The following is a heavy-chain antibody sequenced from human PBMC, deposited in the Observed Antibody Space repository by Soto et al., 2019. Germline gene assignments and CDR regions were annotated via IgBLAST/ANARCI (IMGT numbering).Heavy chain of an antibody. CDR3: AKRGSLEMLLAWFDP. D-gene: IGHD2-15*01. V-gene: IGHV3-23*01. CDR1: GFTFNTYA. J-gene: IGHJ5*02. Sequence: GGSLRLSCAASGFTFNTYAMSWVRQSPGKGLEWVSTISGSGGSTYYADSVKGRFTISRDNSKSTLYLQMNSLRAEDTAVYYCAKRGSLEMLLAWFDPWGQGALVTVS. CDR2: ISGSGGST.